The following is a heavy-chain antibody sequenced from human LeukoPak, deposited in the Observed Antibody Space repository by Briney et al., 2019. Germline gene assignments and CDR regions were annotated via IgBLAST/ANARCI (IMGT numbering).Heavy chain of an antibody. CDR1: GYTFSSDA. V-gene: IGHV3-23*01. D-gene: IGHD6-19*01. CDR2: ISGSGGST. CDR3: AAVLRSSALDY. J-gene: IGHJ4*02. Sequence: GGSLRLSCAASGYTFSSDAMSWVRQAPGKGLEWVSAISGSGGSTYYADSVKGRFTISRDNSKNTLYLQMNSLRVEDTAVYYCAAVLRSSALDYWGQGTLVTVSS.